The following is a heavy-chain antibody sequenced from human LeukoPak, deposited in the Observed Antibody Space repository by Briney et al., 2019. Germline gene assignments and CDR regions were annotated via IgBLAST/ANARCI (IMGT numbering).Heavy chain of an antibody. CDR3: ARSPRAMAIFDS. Sequence: SVKLSCTASGVTFSSYAISWVRQSPGQRLEWMGGIITIFGTANYAQKFQGRVTITADESTSTAYMELSSLRSEDTAVYYCARSPRAMAIFDSWGQGTLVTVSS. CDR2: IITIFGTA. J-gene: IGHJ4*02. V-gene: IGHV1-69*13. CDR1: GVTFSSYA. D-gene: IGHD5-18*01.